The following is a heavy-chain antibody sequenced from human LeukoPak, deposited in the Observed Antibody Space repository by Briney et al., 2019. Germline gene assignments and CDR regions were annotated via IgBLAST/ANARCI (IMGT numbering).Heavy chain of an antibody. CDR3: ARGRSCSADICTGGDSFDI. J-gene: IGHJ3*02. CDR1: GGSISNYY. CDR2: KYARGSS. D-gene: IGHD2-15*01. V-gene: IGHV4-4*07. Sequence: SETLSLTCTVSGGSISNYYWSWIRQPAGKGLEWIGRKYARGSSNYNPPVQSRVTMSVDTSKNQFSLKLRSVTAADTAVYYCARGRSCSADICTGGDSFDIWAKGQWSPSLQ.